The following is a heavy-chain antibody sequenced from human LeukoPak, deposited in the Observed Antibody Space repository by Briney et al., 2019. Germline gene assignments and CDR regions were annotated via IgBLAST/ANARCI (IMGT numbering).Heavy chain of an antibody. CDR1: GGPISSYY. CDR3: ASYGSGSYYMGFDY. J-gene: IGHJ4*02. D-gene: IGHD3-10*01. Sequence: ASETLSLTCTVSGGPISSYYWSWIRQPPGKGLEWIGYIYYSGSTNYNPSLKSRVTISVDTSKNQFSLKLSSVTAADTAVYYCASYGSGSYYMGFDYWGQGTLVTVSS. V-gene: IGHV4-59*01. CDR2: IYYSGST.